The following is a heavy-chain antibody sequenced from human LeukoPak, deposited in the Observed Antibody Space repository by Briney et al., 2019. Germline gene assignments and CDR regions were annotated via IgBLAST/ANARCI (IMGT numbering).Heavy chain of an antibody. J-gene: IGHJ4*02. D-gene: IGHD2-21*01. CDR2: INWNSGNI. Sequence: PGGSLRLSCSASGFIFENFGMHWVRQAPGKGLEWVSGINWNSGNIIYADSAKGRFTISRDNAKNSLYLQMNSLRAEDTAVYYCARDGDGLIFPTDSRGQGTLVTVSP. CDR1: GFIFENFG. CDR3: ARDGDGLIFPTDS. V-gene: IGHV3-9*01.